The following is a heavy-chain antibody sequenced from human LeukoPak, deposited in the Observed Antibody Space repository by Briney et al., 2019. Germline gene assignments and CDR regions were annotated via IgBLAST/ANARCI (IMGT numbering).Heavy chain of an antibody. V-gene: IGHV4-4*09. Sequence: SSETLSLTCSVSGGSISSFYWNWIRQPPGKGLEWIGDIYSSGNTNYSPSLQSRVTISVDTSKNQFSLQLSSVTAADTAVYYCARVVRGGVFDHWGQGALVTVSS. CDR2: IYSSGNT. D-gene: IGHD3-10*02. CDR3: ARVVRGGVFDH. J-gene: IGHJ4*02. CDR1: GGSISSFY.